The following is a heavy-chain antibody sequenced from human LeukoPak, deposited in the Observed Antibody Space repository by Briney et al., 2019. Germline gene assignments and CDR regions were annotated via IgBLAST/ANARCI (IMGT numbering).Heavy chain of an antibody. J-gene: IGHJ6*02. Sequence: ASVKVSCKASGYTFTSYAMHWVRQAPGQRLEWMGWINAGNGNTKCSQKFQGRVTITRDTSASTAYMELSSLRSEDTAVYYCARGSGGSVGDYYYGMDVWGQGTTVTVSS. CDR2: INAGNGNT. CDR3: ARGSGGSVGDYYYGMDV. V-gene: IGHV1-3*01. D-gene: IGHD6-25*01. CDR1: GYTFTSYA.